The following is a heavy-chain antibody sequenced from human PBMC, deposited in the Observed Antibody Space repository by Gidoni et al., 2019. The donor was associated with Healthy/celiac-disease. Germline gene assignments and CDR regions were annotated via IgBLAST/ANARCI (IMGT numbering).Heavy chain of an antibody. Sequence: QLQLQESGPGLVKPSETLSLTCTVSGGSISSSSYYWGWIRQPPGKGLEWIGSIYYSGSTYYNPSLKSRVTISVDTSKNQFSLKLSSVTAADTAVYYCARQARGSWYTWGGQGTLVTVSS. V-gene: IGHV4-39*01. CDR2: IYYSGST. CDR3: ARQARGSWYTW. J-gene: IGHJ4*02. D-gene: IGHD6-13*01. CDR1: GGSISSSSYY.